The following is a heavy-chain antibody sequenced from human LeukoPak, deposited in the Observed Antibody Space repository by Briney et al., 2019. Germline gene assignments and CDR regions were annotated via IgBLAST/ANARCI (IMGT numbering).Heavy chain of an antibody. D-gene: IGHD2-15*01. J-gene: IGHJ5*02. CDR1: GFTISANY. V-gene: IGHV3-66*01. CDR3: ASLYCSRGSCAFDV. Sequence: GGSLRLSCAASGFTISANYMSWVRQSPGKGLEWVSLIYSGGTTDYADSVKGRFTISKDNSRNTVFLQMNSLTAEDKALYYCASLYCSRGSCAFDVWGQGTLVTVSS. CDR2: IYSGGTT.